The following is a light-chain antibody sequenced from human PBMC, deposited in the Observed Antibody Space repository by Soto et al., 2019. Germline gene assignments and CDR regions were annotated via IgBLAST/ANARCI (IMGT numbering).Light chain of an antibody. CDR3: LQDYTYPRA. CDR1: QDIRND. Sequence: ALQMTQSPSSLSASIGDRVTITCRSSQDIRNDLGWYQQKPGKAPKLLIYAASSLQSGVPSRFSGSGSGTDFTLTISSLQPEDFATYYCLQDYTYPRAFGQGTKVDIK. CDR2: AAS. J-gene: IGKJ1*01. V-gene: IGKV1-6*01.